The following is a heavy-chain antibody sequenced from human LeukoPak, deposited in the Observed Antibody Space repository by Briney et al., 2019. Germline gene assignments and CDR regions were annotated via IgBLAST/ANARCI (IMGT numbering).Heavy chain of an antibody. CDR1: GFTFSNYW. Sequence: PGGSLRLSCAASGFTFSNYWMTWDRQAPGKGLEWVANIKVDGSETHYVDSVEGRFTISRDNAKDSLYLQMNSLRAEDTAVYYCARVSHITIFRWFDSWGQGTLVTVSS. D-gene: IGHD3-9*01. J-gene: IGHJ5*01. CDR3: ARVSHITIFRWFDS. CDR2: IKVDGSET. V-gene: IGHV3-7*03.